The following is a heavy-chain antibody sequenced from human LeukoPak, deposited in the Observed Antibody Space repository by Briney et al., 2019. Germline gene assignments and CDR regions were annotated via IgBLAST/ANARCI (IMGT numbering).Heavy chain of an antibody. D-gene: IGHD2-15*01. CDR1: GFAFSSYY. V-gene: IGHV3-7*01. J-gene: IGHJ5*01. Sequence: PGGSLRLSCAASGFAFSSYYMTWVRQAPGKGLEWVANIKPDGSDKYYGDSVKGRFTISRDNAKNSLYLQMNSLRAEDTAAYYCARDRGYCSGGSCYSVFDFWGQGTLVTVSS. CDR3: ARDRGYCSGGSCYSVFDF. CDR2: IKPDGSDK.